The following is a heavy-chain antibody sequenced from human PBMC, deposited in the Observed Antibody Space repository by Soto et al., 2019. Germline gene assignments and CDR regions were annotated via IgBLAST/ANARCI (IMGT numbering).Heavy chain of an antibody. CDR1: GFTFSNAW. Sequence: EVQLVESGGGLVKPGGSLRLSCAASGFTFSNAWMNWVRQAPGKGLEWVGRIKSKTDGGTTDYAAPVKGRFTISRDDSQNTLYLQMNSLKTEDTAVYYCTPESPQDRYYYYYGMDVWGQGTTVTFSS. CDR2: IKSKTDGGTT. CDR3: TPESPQDRYYYYYGMDV. J-gene: IGHJ6*02. D-gene: IGHD2-15*01. V-gene: IGHV3-15*07.